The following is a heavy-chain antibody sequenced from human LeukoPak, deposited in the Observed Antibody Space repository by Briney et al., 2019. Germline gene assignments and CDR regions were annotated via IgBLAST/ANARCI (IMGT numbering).Heavy chain of an antibody. V-gene: IGHV3-23*01. D-gene: IGHD3-16*01. CDR3: AKGVATMGAGACFFDY. CDR2: ISGSGGST. J-gene: IGHJ4*02. Sequence: PGGSLRLSCAASGFTFSSYGMSWVRQAPGKGLEWVSAISGSGGSTYYADSVKGRFTISRDNSKNTLYLQMNSLRAEDTAVYYCAKGVATMGAGACFFDYWGQGTLVTVSS. CDR1: GFTFSSYG.